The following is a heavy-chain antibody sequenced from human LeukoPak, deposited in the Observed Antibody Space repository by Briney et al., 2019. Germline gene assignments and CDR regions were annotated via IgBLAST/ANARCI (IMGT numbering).Heavy chain of an antibody. CDR3: ARRGPGYCSSTSCYRFIHWFDP. D-gene: IGHD2-2*01. Sequence: GSLRLSCTVSGFTVSSNSMSWIRQPPGKGLEWIGEINHSGSTNYNTSLKSRATISVDTSKNQFSLKLSSVTAADTAVYYCARRGPGYCSSTSCYRFIHWFDPWGQGALVTVSS. CDR1: GFTVSSNS. CDR2: INHSGST. V-gene: IGHV4-34*01. J-gene: IGHJ5*02.